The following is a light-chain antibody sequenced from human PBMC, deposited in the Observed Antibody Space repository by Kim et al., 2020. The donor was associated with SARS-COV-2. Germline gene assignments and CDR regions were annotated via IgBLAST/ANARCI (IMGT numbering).Light chain of an antibody. V-gene: IGLV3-19*01. CDR2: GSN. CDR1: SLSSYS. CDR3: NSPASNDNVV. J-gene: IGLJ2*01. Sequence: SSELTQDPAVSVALGQTVRITCQGDSLSSYSATWSQQKPALAPILVIYGSNNRPSGIPDRFSASRSGNTTSLTIPGTQAGDEADYYCNSPASNDNVVFGG.